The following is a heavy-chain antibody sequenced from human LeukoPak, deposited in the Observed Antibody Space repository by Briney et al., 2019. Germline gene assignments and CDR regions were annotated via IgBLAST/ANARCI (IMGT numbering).Heavy chain of an antibody. CDR1: GGSFSGYY. Sequence: SETLSLTCTVYGGSFSGYYWSWIRQPPGKGLEWIREINHSGSTNYNPSLKSRVTISVDTSKNQFSLKLTSVTAADTAVFYCAAREQGRVLSYWGQGTLVTVSS. J-gene: IGHJ4*02. CDR2: INHSGST. CDR3: AAREQGRVLSY. D-gene: IGHD1/OR15-1a*01. V-gene: IGHV4-34*01.